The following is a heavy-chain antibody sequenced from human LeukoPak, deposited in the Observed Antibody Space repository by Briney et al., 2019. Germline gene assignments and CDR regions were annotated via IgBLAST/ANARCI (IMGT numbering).Heavy chain of an antibody. D-gene: IGHD6-19*01. CDR2: LSSSSSYI. J-gene: IGHJ4*02. V-gene: IGHV3-21*01. CDR1: GFTFSDFA. Sequence: GGSLSLSCAASGFTFSDFAMSWVRQPPRKGLEWVSSLSSSSSYIAYSDSVKGRFTISRDNAKNSLYLQMNSLRAEDTAVFYCARGQWPDYWGQGTLLIVSS. CDR3: ARGQWPDY.